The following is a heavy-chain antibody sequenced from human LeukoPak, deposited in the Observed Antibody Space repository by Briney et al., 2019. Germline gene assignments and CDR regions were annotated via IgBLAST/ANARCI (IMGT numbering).Heavy chain of an antibody. CDR1: GFTFSSYG. D-gene: IGHD3-22*01. J-gene: IGHJ4*02. CDR2: ISYDGTNK. V-gene: IGHV3-30*18. Sequence: GGSLRLSCAASGFTFSSYGMHWVRQAPGKGLEWVAVISYDGTNKYYADSVKGRFTISRDNSKNTLYLQMNSLRGEDSALYYCAKDDLRNYDSRGCLDYWGQGTLVTVSS. CDR3: AKDDLRNYDSRGCLDY.